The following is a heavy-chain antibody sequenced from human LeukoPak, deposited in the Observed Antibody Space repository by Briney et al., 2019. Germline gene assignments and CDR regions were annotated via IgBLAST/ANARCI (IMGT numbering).Heavy chain of an antibody. J-gene: IGHJ1*01. Sequence: GESLKISCKGSGYSFTSYWIGWVRQMPGKGLEWMGIIYPGDSDTRYSPSFQGQVTISADKSISTAYPQWSSLKASDTAMYYCARVAYCGGDCYSEYFQHWGQGTLVTVSS. CDR2: IYPGDSDT. D-gene: IGHD2-21*01. CDR1: GYSFTSYW. CDR3: ARVAYCGGDCYSEYFQH. V-gene: IGHV5-51*01.